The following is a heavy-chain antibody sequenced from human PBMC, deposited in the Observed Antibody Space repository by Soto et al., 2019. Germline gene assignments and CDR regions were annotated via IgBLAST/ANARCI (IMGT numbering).Heavy chain of an antibody. J-gene: IGHJ4*02. CDR1: GGSISSVGYY. D-gene: IGHD2-21*01. Sequence: QVQLQESGPGLVKPSQTLSLTCTVSGGSISSVGYYWTWIRQHPGKGLEWIGYIYYSGNTYYNPSLKSRITIPVDTSKNQFSLKVSSLPAADTAVYYCARSRGGATSFDYWGQGTLVTVSS. CDR2: IYYSGNT. V-gene: IGHV4-31*03. CDR3: ARSRGGATSFDY.